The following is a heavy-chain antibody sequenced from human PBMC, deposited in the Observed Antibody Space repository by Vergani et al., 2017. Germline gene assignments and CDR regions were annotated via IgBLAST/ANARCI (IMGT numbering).Heavy chain of an antibody. CDR3: ARDRDKNIAAPPGDF. J-gene: IGHJ4*02. CDR2: ISTYNDNT. D-gene: IGHD6-6*01. Sequence: VQLVQSGAEVKKPGESLRISCKGSGYTFTSYGISWVRQAPGQGLEWMGWISTYNDNTDYAQKLQGRVTMTTDTSTSTAYMELRSLRSDDTAVYYCARDRDKNIAAPPGDFWGQGTLVTVSS. CDR1: GYTFTSYG. V-gene: IGHV1-18*01.